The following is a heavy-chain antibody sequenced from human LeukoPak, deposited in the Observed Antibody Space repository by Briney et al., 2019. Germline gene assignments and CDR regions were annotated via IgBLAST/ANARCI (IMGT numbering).Heavy chain of an antibody. Sequence: PGGSLRLSCAASGFSLNNYSMNWVRQAPGKGLEWVSYISSSSTTIYYADSVKGRFSIFRDNAKNSLYLQMNSLRAEDTAVYYCARNSRYFDSSLFRDDDYWSQGTLVTVSS. J-gene: IGHJ4*02. V-gene: IGHV3-48*01. CDR1: GFSLNNYS. D-gene: IGHD3-22*01. CDR3: ARNSRYFDSSLFRDDDY. CDR2: ISSSSTTI.